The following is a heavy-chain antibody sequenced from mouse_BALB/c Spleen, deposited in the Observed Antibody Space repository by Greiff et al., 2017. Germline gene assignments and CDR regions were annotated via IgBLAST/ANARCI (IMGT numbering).Heavy chain of an antibody. D-gene: IGHD2-14*01. Sequence: VQLKESGPGLVKPSQSLSLTCTVTGYSITSDYAWNWIRQFPGNKLEWMGYISYSGSTSYNPSLKSRISITRDTSKNQFFLQLNSVTTEDTATYYCARAPYRYAWFAYWGQGTLVTVSA. V-gene: IGHV3-2*02. CDR3: ARAPYRYAWFAY. CDR1: GYSITSDYA. J-gene: IGHJ3*01. CDR2: ISYSGST.